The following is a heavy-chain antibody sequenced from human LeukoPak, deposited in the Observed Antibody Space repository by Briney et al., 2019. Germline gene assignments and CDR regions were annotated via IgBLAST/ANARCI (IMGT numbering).Heavy chain of an antibody. CDR1: GSTFSTDA. CDR3: ATGFMTAPYYFDY. CDR2: ISDDGSKI. J-gene: IGHJ4*02. V-gene: IGHV3-30*04. D-gene: IGHD3-16*01. Sequence: PGVSLRLYCAASGSTFSTDAMHWVRQAPGKGLEWVAVISDDGSKIYYADAVKGRFTIYRDSAKSSLYLQMNSLRAEDTAVYYCATGFMTAPYYFDYWGQGTLVTVSS.